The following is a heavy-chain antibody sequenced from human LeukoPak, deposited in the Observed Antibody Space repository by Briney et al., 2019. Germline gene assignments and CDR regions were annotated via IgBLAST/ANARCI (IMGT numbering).Heavy chain of an antibody. Sequence: GGSLRLSCAASGFTLSSYATSWVRQAPGKGLEWVSAISGSDGGTYYADSVKGRFTISRDNSKNMLSLQMNTLRAEDTAIYYCAKGYTFGPNWFDPWGQGTLVTVSS. D-gene: IGHD5-18*01. CDR3: AKGYTFGPNWFDP. J-gene: IGHJ5*02. CDR1: GFTLSSYA. V-gene: IGHV3-23*01. CDR2: ISGSDGGT.